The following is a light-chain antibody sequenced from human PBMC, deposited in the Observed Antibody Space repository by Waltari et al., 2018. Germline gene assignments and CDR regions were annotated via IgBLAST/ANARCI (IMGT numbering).Light chain of an antibody. V-gene: IGKV4-1*01. CDR2: RES. CDR3: QQYYSSPLT. J-gene: IGKJ3*01. CDR1: RIILYSADHWNY. Sequence: DIVMTQSPDSLAVSLGERATINCKSSRIILYSADHWNYLAWYQKKPGHPPRLISYRESTPASGVPDRFSGAGSGTDFNFTISRLQAEDVAVYYCQQYYSSPLTFGPGTKVDIK.